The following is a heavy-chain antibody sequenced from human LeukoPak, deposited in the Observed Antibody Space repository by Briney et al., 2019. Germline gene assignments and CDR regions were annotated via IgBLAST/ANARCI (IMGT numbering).Heavy chain of an antibody. Sequence: ASVKVSCKASGYAFTSYGISWVRQAPGQGLEWMGWISAYNGNTNYAQKLQGRVTMTTDTSTSTAYMELRSLRSDDTAVYYCARGGGEFGELLSSDYWGQGTLVTVSS. J-gene: IGHJ4*02. CDR2: ISAYNGNT. CDR3: ARGGGEFGELLSSDY. V-gene: IGHV1-18*01. D-gene: IGHD3-10*01. CDR1: GYAFTSYG.